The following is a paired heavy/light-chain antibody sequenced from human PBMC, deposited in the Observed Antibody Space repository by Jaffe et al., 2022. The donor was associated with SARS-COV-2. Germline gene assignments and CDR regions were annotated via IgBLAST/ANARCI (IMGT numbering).Light chain of an antibody. CDR3: QQYDSYPYT. CDR2: KAS. Sequence: DIQMTQSPSTLSASVGDRVTITCRASQSIRTWLAWYQQRPGKAPQLLIYKASNLESGVPSRFSGSGSGTEFTLTISSLQPDDFATYYCQQYDSYPYTFGQGTKLEIK. CDR1: QSIRTW. J-gene: IGKJ2*01. V-gene: IGKV1-5*03.
Heavy chain of an antibody. CDR1: GGSISSRSHY. CDR2: VYYTGNT. D-gene: IGHD1-26*01. Sequence: QLHLQESGPGLVKPSETLSLTCSVSGGSISSRSHYWGWIRQPPGKRLEWMGSVYYTGNTYYNPSLKSRITISVDTSINQLSLKLTSVTAADTAVYYCARSEIVGGTEFFDYWGLGTLVTVSS. CDR3: ARSEIVGGTEFFDY. V-gene: IGHV4-39*01. J-gene: IGHJ4*02.